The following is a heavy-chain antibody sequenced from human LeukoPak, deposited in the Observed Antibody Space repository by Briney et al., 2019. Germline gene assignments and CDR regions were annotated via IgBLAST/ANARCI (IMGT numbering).Heavy chain of an antibody. CDR3: AKDLDSGSYVGPLFFDY. CDR1: GFTFSSYA. J-gene: IGHJ4*02. V-gene: IGHV3-23*01. Sequence: GGSLRLSCAASGFTFSSYAMSWVRQAPGKGLEWVSAISGSGGGTYYADSVKGRFTISRANSKNTLYLQMNSLRAEDTAVYYCAKDLDSGSYVGPLFFDYWGQGTLVTVSS. D-gene: IGHD1-26*01. CDR2: ISGSGGGT.